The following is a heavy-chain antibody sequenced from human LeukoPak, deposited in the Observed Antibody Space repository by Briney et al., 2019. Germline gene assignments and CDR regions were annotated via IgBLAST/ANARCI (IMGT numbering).Heavy chain of an antibody. V-gene: IGHV4-59*08. D-gene: IGHD3-10*01. Sequence: SETLSLTCTVSGGSISSYYWSWFRQPPGKGLEWIGYIYYSGSTNYNPSLKSRVTISVDTSKNQFSLKLSSVTAADTAVYYCARGQSGGFYSSGEEHDYWGQGTLVTVSS. CDR1: GGSISSYY. CDR2: IYYSGST. J-gene: IGHJ4*02. CDR3: ARGQSGGFYSSGEEHDY.